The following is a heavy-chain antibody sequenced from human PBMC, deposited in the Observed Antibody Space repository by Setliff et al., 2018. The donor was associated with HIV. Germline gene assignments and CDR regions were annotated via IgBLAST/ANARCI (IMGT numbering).Heavy chain of an antibody. V-gene: IGHV2-26*01. Sequence: GSGPTLVNPTETLTLTCTVSGFSLSNTRMGVSWIRQPPGKALEWLAHIFPNDEKSYSASLKSRVTISEDTSKSQVVLTMTNMDPVDSGTYFCARTRPPSGLASAYFFDSWGQGTLVTVSS. CDR3: ARTRPPSGLASAYFFDS. CDR1: GFSLSNTRMG. J-gene: IGHJ4*02. D-gene: IGHD6-25*01. CDR2: IFPNDEK.